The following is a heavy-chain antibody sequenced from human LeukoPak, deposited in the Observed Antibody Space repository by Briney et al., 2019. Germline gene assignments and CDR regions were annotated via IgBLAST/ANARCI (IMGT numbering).Heavy chain of an antibody. CDR2: ISSSSKYI. V-gene: IGHV3-21*01. CDR1: EFTFSSYN. Sequence: PGGSLRLSCAASEFTFSSYNMNWVRQAPGKGLEWVSSISSSSKYIYYADSVKGRFTISRDNAKNSLYLQMNSLRVEDTAVYYCARDEPGFGELLVHWGEGSLVTVSS. J-gene: IGHJ4*02. CDR3: ARDEPGFGELLVH. D-gene: IGHD3-10*01.